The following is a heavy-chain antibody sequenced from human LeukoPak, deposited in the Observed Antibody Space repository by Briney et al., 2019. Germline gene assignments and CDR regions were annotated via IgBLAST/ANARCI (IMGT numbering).Heavy chain of an antibody. CDR1: GFTFSDYY. J-gene: IGHJ3*02. Sequence: GGSLRLSCAASGFTFSDYYMSWIRQAPGKGLEWVSYISSSSSYTNYADSVKGRFTISRDNAKNSLYLQMNSLRAEDTAVYYCARDPEAYYDYVWGTGGTFDIWGQGTMVTVSS. CDR2: ISSSSSYT. D-gene: IGHD3-16*01. CDR3: ARDPEAYYDYVWGTGGTFDI. V-gene: IGHV3-11*06.